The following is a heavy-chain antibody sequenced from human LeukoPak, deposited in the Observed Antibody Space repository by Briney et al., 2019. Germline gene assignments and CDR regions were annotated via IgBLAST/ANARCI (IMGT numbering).Heavy chain of an antibody. J-gene: IGHJ6*03. Sequence: PGGSLRLSCVASGFTFNNNWMHWVRQAPGKGLVWVSRINNDGSTTSYADSVKGRFTISRDNAKNTLYLQVNNLRAEDTALYYCARAGYYDSSGYYYGGYYYYYMDVWGKGTTVTVSS. CDR3: ARAGYYDSSGYYYGGYYYYYMDV. CDR1: GFTFNNNW. CDR2: INNDGSTT. V-gene: IGHV3-74*01. D-gene: IGHD3-22*01.